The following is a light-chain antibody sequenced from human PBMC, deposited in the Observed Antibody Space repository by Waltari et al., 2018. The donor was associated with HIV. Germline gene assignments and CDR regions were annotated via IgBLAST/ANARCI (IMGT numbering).Light chain of an antibody. J-gene: IGLJ3*02. CDR3: MNWHISAWV. Sequence: QAVLTQPASLSASPGASASLTCTLRSGINVATYRIYWYQQKPGSPPQYRQKYKSDTDKHQGSGVPRRLPGSKDYSANSLIFLTSGLQSEDEADYYCMNWHISAWVFGGGTKLTVL. CDR2: YKSDTDK. CDR1: SGINVATYR. V-gene: IGLV5-45*01.